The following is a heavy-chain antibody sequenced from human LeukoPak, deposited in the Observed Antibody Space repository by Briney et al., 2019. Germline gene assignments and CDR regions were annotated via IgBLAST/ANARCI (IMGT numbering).Heavy chain of an antibody. CDR1: GGTFRTFA. J-gene: IGHJ4*02. D-gene: IGHD4-17*01. CDR2: IIPMINTP. Sequence: SSVKVSCKASGGTFRTFAINWVRRAPGKGFEWRGGIIPMINTPKYAQRFQGRVSITADESTSTGYMEVSSLRSEDTAVYYCAIFQGTYGDNDNDFWGQGTLVTVSS. CDR3: AIFQGTYGDNDNDF. V-gene: IGHV1-69*13.